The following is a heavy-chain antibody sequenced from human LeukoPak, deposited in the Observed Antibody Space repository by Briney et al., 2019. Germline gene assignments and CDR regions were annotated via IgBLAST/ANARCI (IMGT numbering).Heavy chain of an antibody. D-gene: IGHD6-19*01. CDR1: GFTFSSYG. Sequence: GGSLRLSCAASGFTFSSYGMHWVRQAPGKGLEWVAFIRHDGSNKYYADSVKGRFTISRDNSKNTLYLQMNSLRAEDTAVYYCAKIDRKTVAGTGGYFDYWGQGTLVTVSS. CDR3: AKIDRKTVAGTGGYFDY. J-gene: IGHJ4*02. CDR2: IRHDGSNK. V-gene: IGHV3-30*02.